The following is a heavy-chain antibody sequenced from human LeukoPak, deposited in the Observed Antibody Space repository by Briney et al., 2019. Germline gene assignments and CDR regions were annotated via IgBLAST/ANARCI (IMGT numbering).Heavy chain of an antibody. Sequence: ASVKVSCKASGYTFTGYYIHWVRQAPGQGLEWMGWINPHSGGTNYAQKFQGGVTMTRDTSITTAYMELSSLRSDDTAVYYCARGQHRWDYSHNLMSFWGQGTLVTVSS. D-gene: IGHD4-11*01. J-gene: IGHJ3*01. CDR2: INPHSGGT. CDR1: GYTFTGYY. CDR3: ARGQHRWDYSHNLMSF. V-gene: IGHV1-2*02.